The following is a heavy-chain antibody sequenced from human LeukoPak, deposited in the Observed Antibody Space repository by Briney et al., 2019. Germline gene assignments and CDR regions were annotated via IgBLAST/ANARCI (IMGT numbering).Heavy chain of an antibody. J-gene: IGHJ4*02. CDR2: IGPTGSDR. D-gene: IGHD2-8*01. V-gene: IGHV3-21*06. Sequence: GSLRLSCTASGLTFSTSGFNWVRQAPGKGLEWGASIGPTGSDRYHADSIKGRFTISRDNANNFLYLQMNILRAEDTAVYYCATETNGRHYDYWGQGTLLTVSS. CDR1: GLTFSTSG. CDR3: ATETNGRHYDY.